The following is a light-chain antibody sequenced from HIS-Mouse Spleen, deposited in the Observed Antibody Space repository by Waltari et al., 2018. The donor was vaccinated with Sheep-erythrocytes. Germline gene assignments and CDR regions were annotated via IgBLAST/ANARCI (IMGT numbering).Light chain of an antibody. J-gene: IGLJ3*02. CDR3: SSYTSSSTRV. Sequence: GQSITISCTGTXSDVGGYNYFSWYQQHPGKAPKLMXYDVSNRPSGVSNRFSGSKSGXTASLTISGLQAEDEADYYCSSYTSSSTRVFGGGTKLTVL. CDR2: DVS. CDR1: XSDVGGYNY. V-gene: IGLV2-14*03.